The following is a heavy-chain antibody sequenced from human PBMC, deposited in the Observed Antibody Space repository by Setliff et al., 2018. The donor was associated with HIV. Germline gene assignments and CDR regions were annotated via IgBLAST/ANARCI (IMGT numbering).Heavy chain of an antibody. CDR1: GFTFSNAW. V-gene: IGHV3-15*01. CDR2: IKSKTDGGTT. D-gene: IGHD2-2*02. CDR3: TTDIPYMDAFDI. J-gene: IGHJ3*02. Sequence: GGSLRLSCAASGFTFSNAWMSWVRQAQGKGLEWAGRIKSKTDGGTTDYAAPVKGRFTISRDDSKNTLYLQMNSLKTEDTAVYYCTTDIPYMDAFDIWGQGTMVTVSS.